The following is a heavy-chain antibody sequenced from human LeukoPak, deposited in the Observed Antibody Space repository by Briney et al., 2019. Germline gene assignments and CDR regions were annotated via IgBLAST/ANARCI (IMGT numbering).Heavy chain of an antibody. V-gene: IGHV3-23*01. Sequence: GGSLRLSCAASGFTFSSYAMSWVRQAPGKGLKWVSAISGSGGSTYYADSVKGRFTISRDNSKNTLYLQMNSLRAEDTAVYYCAKDGGYSGYDQPSDYWGQGTLVTVSS. D-gene: IGHD5-12*01. CDR1: GFTFSSYA. CDR3: AKDGGYSGYDQPSDY. CDR2: ISGSGGST. J-gene: IGHJ4*02.